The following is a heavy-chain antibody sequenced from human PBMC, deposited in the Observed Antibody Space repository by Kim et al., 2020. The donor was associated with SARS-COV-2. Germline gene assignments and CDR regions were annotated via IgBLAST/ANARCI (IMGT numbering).Heavy chain of an antibody. CDR2: IYYSGST. Sequence: SETLSLTCTVSGGSISSGGYYWSWIRQHPGKGLEWIGYIYYSGSTYYNPSLKSRVTISVDTSKNQFSLKLSSVTAADTAVYYCARDGSGGDYVYYWGQGTLVTVSS. CDR3: ARDGSGGDYVYY. D-gene: IGHD3-10*01. J-gene: IGHJ4*02. CDR1: GGSISSGGYY. V-gene: IGHV4-31*03.